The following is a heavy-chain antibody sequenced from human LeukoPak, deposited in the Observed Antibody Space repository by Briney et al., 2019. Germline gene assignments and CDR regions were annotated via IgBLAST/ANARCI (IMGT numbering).Heavy chain of an antibody. V-gene: IGHV3-30-3*02. J-gene: IGHJ4*02. CDR2: VADDGKDK. D-gene: IGHD6-13*01. CDR3: AKSVEAGIAAAGSHFDY. Sequence: GGSLRLSCAASGFTFTTYPMHWVRQAPGKGLEWVAVVADDGKDKHYVESVKGRFTISRDNSKNTLYLQMNSLRAEDTAVYYCAKSVEAGIAAAGSHFDYWGQGTLVTVSS. CDR1: GFTFTTYP.